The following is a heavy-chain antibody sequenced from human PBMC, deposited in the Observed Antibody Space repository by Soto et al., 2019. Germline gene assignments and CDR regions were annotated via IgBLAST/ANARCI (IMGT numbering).Heavy chain of an antibody. CDR2: ISYDGSNK. Sequence: LRLSCAASGFTFSSYGMHWVRQAPGKGLEWVAVISYDGSNKYYADSVKGRFTISRDNSKNTLYLQMNSLRAEDTAVYYCAKDTYGSGSYGPDYWGQGTLVTVSS. V-gene: IGHV3-30*18. J-gene: IGHJ4*02. CDR1: GFTFSSYG. CDR3: AKDTYGSGSYGPDY. D-gene: IGHD3-10*01.